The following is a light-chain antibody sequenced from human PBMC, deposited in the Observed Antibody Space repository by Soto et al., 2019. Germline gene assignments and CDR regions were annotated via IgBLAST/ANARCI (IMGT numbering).Light chain of an antibody. Sequence: EIVLTQSPGTLSLSPGERATLSCRASQSVSSSYLAWYQQKPGQAPRLLIYGASSRATGIPDRFSGSASGTDLTLTISRLEPEDFAVYYCQQYGSSPWTFGQGTKVEIK. CDR3: QQYGSSPWT. CDR1: QSVSSSY. CDR2: GAS. V-gene: IGKV3-20*01. J-gene: IGKJ1*01.